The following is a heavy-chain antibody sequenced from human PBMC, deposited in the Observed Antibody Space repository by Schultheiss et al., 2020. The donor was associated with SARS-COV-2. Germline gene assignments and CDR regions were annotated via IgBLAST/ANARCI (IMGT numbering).Heavy chain of an antibody. CDR1: GFTFTNYN. CDR2: ISDSSSYI. CDR3: ARGVGDY. D-gene: IGHD5/OR15-5a*01. J-gene: IGHJ4*02. V-gene: IGHV3-21*01. Sequence: GGSLRLSCAASGFTFTNYNMNWVRQAPGKGLEWVSSISDSSSYIYYADSVKGRFTISRDNAKNSLYLQMNSLRAEDTAVYYCARGVGDYWGQGTLVTVSS.